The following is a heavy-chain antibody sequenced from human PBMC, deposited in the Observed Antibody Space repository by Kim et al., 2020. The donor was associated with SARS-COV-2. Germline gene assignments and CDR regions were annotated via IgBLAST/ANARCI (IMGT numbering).Heavy chain of an antibody. D-gene: IGHD3-22*01. V-gene: IGHV3-21*01. Sequence: YYADARKGRFPISRDNAKNSLYLQMNSLRAEDTAVYYCASGMIVGVSVDYWGQGTLVTVSS. J-gene: IGHJ4*02. CDR3: ASGMIVGVSVDY.